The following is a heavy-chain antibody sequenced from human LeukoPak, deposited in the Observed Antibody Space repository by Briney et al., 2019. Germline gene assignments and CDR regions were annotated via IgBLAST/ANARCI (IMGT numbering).Heavy chain of an antibody. D-gene: IGHD1-26*01. Sequence: PGGSLRLSCAASGIIFSNYAMHWVRQGQGKGLEGISTISSDGGSTYYANSVKGRFTISRDNSKNTLYLQMGSLRAEDMAVYYCARGRQGAKTRYFDLWGRGTRVTVSS. CDR1: GIIFSNYA. J-gene: IGHJ2*01. CDR2: ISSDGGST. V-gene: IGHV3-64*01. CDR3: ARGRQGAKTRYFDL.